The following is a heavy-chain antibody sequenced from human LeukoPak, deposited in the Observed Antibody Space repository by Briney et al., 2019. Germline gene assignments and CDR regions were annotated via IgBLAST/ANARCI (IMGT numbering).Heavy chain of an antibody. CDR1: GFTFSSYS. CDR3: AKEERRIAVAGTSNFDY. CDR2: ISSSSGYI. V-gene: IGHV3-21*01. J-gene: IGHJ4*02. D-gene: IGHD6-19*01. Sequence: GGSLRLSCAASGFTFSSYSMNWVRQAPGKGLEWVSSISSSSGYIFYADSVKGRFTISRDNSKNTLYLQMNSLRAEDTAVYYCAKEERRIAVAGTSNFDYWGQGTLVTVSS.